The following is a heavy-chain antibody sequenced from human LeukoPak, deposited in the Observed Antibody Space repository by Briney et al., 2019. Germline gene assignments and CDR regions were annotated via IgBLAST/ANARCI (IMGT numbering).Heavy chain of an antibody. V-gene: IGHV4-4*02. J-gene: IGHJ3*02. CDR2: IYHSGST. D-gene: IGHD4-17*01. Sequence: PSGTLSLTCAVSGGSISSSNWWSWVRQPPGKGLGWIGEIYHSGSTNYNPSLKSRVTISVDKSKNQFSLKLSSVTAADTAVYYCARDLLTTVTTNAFDIWGQGTMVTVSS. CDR1: GGSISSSNW. CDR3: ARDLLTTVTTNAFDI.